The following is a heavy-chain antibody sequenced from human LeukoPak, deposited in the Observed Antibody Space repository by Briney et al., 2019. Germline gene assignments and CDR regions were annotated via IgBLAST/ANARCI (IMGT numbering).Heavy chain of an antibody. V-gene: IGHV1-46*01. CDR3: ARDPSGFRYAFDI. Sequence: GASVKVSCKASGYTFTSYYMHWVRQAPGQGLEWMGIINPSGGSTSYAQKFQGRVTMTRDMSTSTVYMELSSLRSEDTAVYYCARDPSGFRYAFDIWGQGTMVTVSS. CDR1: GYTFTSYY. CDR2: INPSGGST. J-gene: IGHJ3*02. D-gene: IGHD3-22*01.